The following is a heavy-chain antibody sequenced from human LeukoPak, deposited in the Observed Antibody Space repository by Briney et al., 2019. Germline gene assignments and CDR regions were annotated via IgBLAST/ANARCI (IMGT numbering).Heavy chain of an antibody. J-gene: IGHJ4*02. D-gene: IGHD1-26*01. CDR2: INAYNGNT. V-gene: IGHV1-18*01. CDR3: ALSGSYAPFDY. Sequence: ASVKVSCKASGYTFTSYGISWVRQAPGQGLEWLGWINAYNGNTNYAQKLQGRVTMTTDTSTSTAYMELRSLRSDDTAVYYCALSGSYAPFDYWGQGTLVTVSS. CDR1: GYTFTSYG.